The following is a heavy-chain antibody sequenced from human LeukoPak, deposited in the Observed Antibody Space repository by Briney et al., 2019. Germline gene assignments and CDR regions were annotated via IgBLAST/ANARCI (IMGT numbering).Heavy chain of an antibody. CDR1: GFTFSSYW. J-gene: IGHJ4*02. V-gene: IGHV3-7*01. D-gene: IGHD3-16*02. Sequence: GGSLRLSCAASGFTFSSYWMSWVRQAPGKGLEWVANIKQDGSEKYYVDSVKGRFTFSRDNAKNSLYLQMNSLRAEDTAVYYCARVDYIWGSYRYTGVDYWGQGTLVTVSS. CDR2: IKQDGSEK. CDR3: ARVDYIWGSYRYTGVDY.